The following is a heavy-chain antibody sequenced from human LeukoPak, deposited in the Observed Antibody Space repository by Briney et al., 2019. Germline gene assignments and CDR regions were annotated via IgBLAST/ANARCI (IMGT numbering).Heavy chain of an antibody. CDR3: ARGGYYDSSGYYYLAFDI. D-gene: IGHD3-22*01. CDR1: GFTVSSNY. CDR2: IYSGGST. Sequence: GGSLRLSCAASGFTVSSNYMSWVRQAPGKGLEGVSVIYSGGSTYYADSVKGRFTISRDNSKNTLYLQMNSLRAEDTAVYYCARGGYYDSSGYYYLAFDIWGQGTMVPVSS. J-gene: IGHJ3*02. V-gene: IGHV3-53*01.